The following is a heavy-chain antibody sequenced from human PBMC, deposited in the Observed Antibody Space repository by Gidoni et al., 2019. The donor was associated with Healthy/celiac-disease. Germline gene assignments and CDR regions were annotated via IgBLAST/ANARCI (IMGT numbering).Heavy chain of an antibody. V-gene: IGHV2-5*02. D-gene: IGHD6-19*01. J-gene: IGHJ4*02. CDR3: AHRLIGVAGTFFDY. CDR2: IYWDDDK. Sequence: QITLQASGPTLVKPTQTLTLTCTFSGFSLSTRGVCVSWIRQPPGKALEWLALIYWDDDKRYSPSLKRRLTITKDTSKNQVVLTMTNMDPVDTATYYCAHRLIGVAGTFFDYWGQGTLVTVSS. CDR1: GFSLSTRGVC.